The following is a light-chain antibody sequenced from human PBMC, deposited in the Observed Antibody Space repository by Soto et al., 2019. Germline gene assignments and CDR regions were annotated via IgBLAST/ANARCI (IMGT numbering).Light chain of an antibody. CDR3: QQYNNWPYT. Sequence: EIVMTQSPATLSVSPGGSATLSCRASQHVSSNFAWYRQKPGQAPTLLIYRASTRATGIPARFSGSGSGTEFTLSIRSMQSQGCAVYYCQQYNNWPYTFGQGTKLEI. CDR2: RAS. V-gene: IGKV3-15*01. CDR1: QHVSSN. J-gene: IGKJ2*01.